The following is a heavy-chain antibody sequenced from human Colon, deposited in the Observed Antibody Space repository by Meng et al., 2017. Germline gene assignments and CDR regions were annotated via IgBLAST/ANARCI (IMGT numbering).Heavy chain of an antibody. Sequence: GGSLRLSCAASGFTFSNYWMHWVRQAPGKGLEWVSHISTDGTRITYADSVKGRFTISRDNAKNTLYLQMNSLRAEDTAVYYCARSADYWGQGPLVTVSS. CDR3: ARSADY. J-gene: IGHJ4*02. CDR1: GFTFSNYW. CDR2: ISTDGTRI. V-gene: IGHV3-74*01.